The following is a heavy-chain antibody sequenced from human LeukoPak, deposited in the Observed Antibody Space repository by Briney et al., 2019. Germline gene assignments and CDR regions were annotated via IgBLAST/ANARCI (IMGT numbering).Heavy chain of an antibody. V-gene: IGHV3-30*03. CDR3: AREFQRITGTTSYAFDI. D-gene: IGHD1-7*01. J-gene: IGHJ3*02. Sequence: GGSLRLSCAASGFTFSSYGMHWVRQAPGKGLEWVAVISYDGSNKYYADSVKGRFTISRDNSKNTLYLQMNSLRAEDTAVYYCAREFQRITGTTSYAFDIWGQGTMVTVSS. CDR1: GFTFSSYG. CDR2: ISYDGSNK.